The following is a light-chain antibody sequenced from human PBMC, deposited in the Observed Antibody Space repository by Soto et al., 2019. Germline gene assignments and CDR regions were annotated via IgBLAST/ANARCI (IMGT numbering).Light chain of an antibody. Sequence: EIVLTQSPATLSLSPGERATLSCRASQSVRFYLAWYQQKPGQTPRLLIYDASKRATGIPSRFSGSGFGTDFTLTISSLEPEDFAVYYCQQRTNWSWTFGQGTKVAIK. CDR1: QSVRFY. CDR3: QQRTNWSWT. J-gene: IGKJ1*01. V-gene: IGKV3-11*01. CDR2: DAS.